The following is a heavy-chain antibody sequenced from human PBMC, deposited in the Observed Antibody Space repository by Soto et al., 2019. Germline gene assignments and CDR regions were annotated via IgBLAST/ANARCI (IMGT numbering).Heavy chain of an antibody. CDR1: GYSISSGYY. J-gene: IGHJ4*02. CDR3: ARDLFSSGWAPYYFDY. CDR2: IYHSGST. D-gene: IGHD6-19*01. V-gene: IGHV4-38-2*02. Sequence: PSETLSLTCAVSGYSISSGYYWGWIRQPPGKGLEWIGSIYHSGSTYYNPSLESRVTISVDTSKNQFSLKLSSVTAADTAVYYCARDLFSSGWAPYYFDYWGQGTLVTVSS.